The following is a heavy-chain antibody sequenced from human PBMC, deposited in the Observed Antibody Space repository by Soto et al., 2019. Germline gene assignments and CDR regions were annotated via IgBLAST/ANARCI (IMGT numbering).Heavy chain of an antibody. CDR3: ARQIGRGSWSLDH. J-gene: IGHJ4*02. Sequence: LCGGSISSSDYWWGWIRQPPGKGLEWIGSIYYTGSTYYNPSLKSRVIISVDTSKNQFSLRLSSVTAADTAVYYCARQIGRGSWSLDHWGQGTLVTVSS. CDR1: GGSISSSDYW. CDR2: IYYTGST. D-gene: IGHD6-13*01. V-gene: IGHV4-39*01.